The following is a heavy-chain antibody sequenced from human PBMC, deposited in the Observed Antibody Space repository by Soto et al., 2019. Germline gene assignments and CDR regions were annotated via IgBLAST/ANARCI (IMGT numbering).Heavy chain of an antibody. J-gene: IGHJ4*02. CDR1: GGTFSSYA. CDR2: IIPIFGTA. D-gene: IGHD3-3*01. CDR3: ARTPLPPGQDYDFWSGYYTGIHDY. Sequence: QVQLVQSGAEVKKPGSSEKVSCKASGGTFSSYAISWVRQAPGQGLEWMGGIIPIFGTANYAQKFQGRVTITADESTSTAYMELSSLRSEDTAVYYCARTPLPPGQDYDFWSGYYTGIHDYWGQGTLVTVSS. V-gene: IGHV1-69*01.